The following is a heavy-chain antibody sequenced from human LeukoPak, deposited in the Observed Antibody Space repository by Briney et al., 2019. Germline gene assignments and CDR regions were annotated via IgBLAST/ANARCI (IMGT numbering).Heavy chain of an antibody. V-gene: IGHV4-59*01. CDR1: GGPISSYY. D-gene: IGHD2-15*01. CDR3: ARVRIGFDY. J-gene: IGHJ4*02. Sequence: PSETLSLTCTVSGGPISSYYWSWIRQPPGKGLEWIGYIYYSGSTNYNPSLKSRVTISVDTSKNQFSLKLSSVTAADTAVYYCARVRIGFDYWGQGTLVTVSS. CDR2: IYYSGST.